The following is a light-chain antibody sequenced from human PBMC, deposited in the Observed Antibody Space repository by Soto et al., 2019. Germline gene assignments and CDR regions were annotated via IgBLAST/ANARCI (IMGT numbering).Light chain of an antibody. CDR3: SSYAGINSFV. J-gene: IGLJ1*01. Sequence: QSALTQPPSASGSPGQSVTISCTGTSSDVGGYKYVSWYQQHPGKAPKLIIYEVVKRPSGVPDRFSGSKSGNTASLTVSGLQAEDEADYYCSSYAGINSFVFGTGTKLTVL. V-gene: IGLV2-8*01. CDR1: SSDVGGYKY. CDR2: EVV.